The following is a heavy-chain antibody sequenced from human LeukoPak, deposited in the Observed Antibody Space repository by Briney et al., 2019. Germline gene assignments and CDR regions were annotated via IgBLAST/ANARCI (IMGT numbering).Heavy chain of an antibody. CDR2: IYSGTNT. D-gene: IGHD3-16*01. CDR1: GFSVGSNY. CDR3: ARGGGLDV. J-gene: IGHJ6*02. V-gene: IGHV3-53*01. Sequence: GGSLRLSCAASGFSVGSNYMSWVRQAPGKGLEWVSVIYSGTNTYYADSVKGRFTISRDNSKNTLYLQMNSPRAEDTAVYYCARGGGLDVWGQGATVTVSS.